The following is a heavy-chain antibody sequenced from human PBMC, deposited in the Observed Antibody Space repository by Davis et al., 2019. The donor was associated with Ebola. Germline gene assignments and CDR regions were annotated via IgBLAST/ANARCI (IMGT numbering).Heavy chain of an antibody. CDR1: GFTFSSYA. D-gene: IGHD6-19*01. CDR2: ISGSGGST. CDR3: ARDGPIAVAGMRQYNYYYGMDV. V-gene: IGHV3-23*01. Sequence: PGGSLRLSCAASGFTFSSYAMSWVRQAPGKGLEWVSGISGSGGSTYYAESVKGRFTISRDNSKNTLYLQMNSLRAEDTAVYYCARDGPIAVAGMRQYNYYYGMDVWGQGTTVTVSS. J-gene: IGHJ6*02.